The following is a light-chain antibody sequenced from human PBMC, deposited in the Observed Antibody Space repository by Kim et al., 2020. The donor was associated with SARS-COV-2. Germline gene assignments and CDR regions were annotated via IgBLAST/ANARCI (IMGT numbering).Light chain of an antibody. CDR1: KSVSSK. J-gene: IGKJ1*01. Sequence: EIVMTQSPATLSVSPGERATLSCRASKSVSSKLAWYQQKPGKATRLLIYGASTRATGIPARFSGSGSGTEFTLTISILQSEDFAVYYCQQYNIWLLTCGQGTKVDIK. V-gene: IGKV3-15*01. CDR3: QQYNIWLLT. CDR2: GAS.